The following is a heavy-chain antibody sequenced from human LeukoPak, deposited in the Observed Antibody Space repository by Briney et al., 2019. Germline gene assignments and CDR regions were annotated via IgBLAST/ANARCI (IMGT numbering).Heavy chain of an antibody. CDR3: ASRSGSTPYYFDY. Sequence: ASVKVSCKASGYTFTSQGISWVRQAPGQGLEWMGWINTYNGKTNYAQKFQGRVTMTADTSTSTAYLELRSLRSDDMAVYYCASRSGSTPYYFDYWGQGTLVTVSS. J-gene: IGHJ4*02. CDR2: INTYNGKT. V-gene: IGHV1-18*03. CDR1: GYTFTSQG. D-gene: IGHD3-3*01.